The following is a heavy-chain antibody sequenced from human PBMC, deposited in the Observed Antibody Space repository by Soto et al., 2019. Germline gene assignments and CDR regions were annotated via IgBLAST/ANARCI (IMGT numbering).Heavy chain of an antibody. J-gene: IGHJ5*02. Sequence: SETLSLTCTVSGGAISSSSYYWGWIRHPPGKGLEWIGSIYYSGSTYYNPSLKSRVTISVDTSKNQFSLKLSSVTAADTAVYYCARRALYCSGGSCAGFDPWGQGTLVTVSS. V-gene: IGHV4-39*01. CDR1: GGAISSSSYY. CDR2: IYYSGST. CDR3: ARRALYCSGGSCAGFDP. D-gene: IGHD2-15*01.